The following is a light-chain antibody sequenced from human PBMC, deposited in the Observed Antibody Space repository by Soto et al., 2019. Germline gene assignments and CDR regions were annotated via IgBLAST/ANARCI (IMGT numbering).Light chain of an antibody. V-gene: IGKV1-5*03. CDR2: KAS. CDR1: QSCGTS. J-gene: IGKJ1*01. CDR3: QQYNNYWT. Sequence: DIQMTQSPSTLSASVGDRVTITCRSSQSCGTSLAWYQQRPGKAPNLLIYKASNLEIGVPSRFSGSGSGTEFTLTIRSVQPDDFATYYCQQYNNYWTFCQGTKVEVK.